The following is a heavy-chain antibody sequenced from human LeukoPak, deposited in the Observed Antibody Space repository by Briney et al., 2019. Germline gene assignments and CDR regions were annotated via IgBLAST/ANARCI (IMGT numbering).Heavy chain of an antibody. CDR2: ISYSGNT. CDR3: SRLTHSYYSDTSGYYPYYYMDV. CDR1: AGSISSSDYY. Sequence: PSETLSLTCTVSAGSISSSDYYWGWIRQSPGTGLEWIGRISYSGNTYYNPSLKSRVTISVDTSKNHFSLRLSSVTAADTAVYFCSRLTHSYYSDTSGYYPYYYMDVWGEGTTVTVSS. V-gene: IGHV4-39*02. J-gene: IGHJ6*03. D-gene: IGHD3-22*01.